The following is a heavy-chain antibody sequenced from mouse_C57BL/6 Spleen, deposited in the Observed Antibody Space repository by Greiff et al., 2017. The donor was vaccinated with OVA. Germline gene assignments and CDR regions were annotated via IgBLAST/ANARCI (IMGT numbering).Heavy chain of an antibody. CDR3: ARSGYGYDEYYYDY. V-gene: IGHV1-9*01. CDR1: GYTFTGYW. CDR2: IFPGSGST. J-gene: IGHJ2*01. D-gene: IGHD2-2*01. Sequence: QVHLKQSGAELMKPGASVKLSCKASGYTFTGYWIEWVKQRPGHGLEWIGEIFPGSGSTNYNEKFKGKATVTADTSSNTAYMQLSSLTTEDSAIYYGARSGYGYDEYYYDYWGQGTTLTVSS.